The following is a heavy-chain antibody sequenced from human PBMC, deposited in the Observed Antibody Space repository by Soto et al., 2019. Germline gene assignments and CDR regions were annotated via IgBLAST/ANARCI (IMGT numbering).Heavy chain of an antibody. CDR2: IYYSGST. J-gene: IGHJ3*02. V-gene: IGHV4-59*01. Sequence: SETLSLTCTVFGGSISSYYWGWIRQPPGKGLEWIGYIYYSGSTNYNPSLKSRVTISVDTSKNQFSLKLSSVTAADTAVYYCARGVVKGGWYAFDIWGQGTMVTVSS. CDR3: ARGVVKGGWYAFDI. D-gene: IGHD6-19*01. CDR1: GGSISSYY.